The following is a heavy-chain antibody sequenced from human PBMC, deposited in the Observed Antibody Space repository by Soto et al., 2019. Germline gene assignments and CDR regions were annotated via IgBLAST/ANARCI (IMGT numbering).Heavy chain of an antibody. V-gene: IGHV4-31*03. CDR1: GGSISSGGYY. D-gene: IGHD6-19*01. CDR2: IYYSGST. J-gene: IGHJ4*02. CDR3: ARGNSGYSSGWHIDY. Sequence: SETLSLTCTVSGGSISSGGYYWSWIRQHPGKGLEWIGYIYYSGSTYYNPSLKSRVTISVDTSKNQFSLKLSSVTAADTAVYYCARGNSGYSSGWHIDYWGQGTLVTVSS.